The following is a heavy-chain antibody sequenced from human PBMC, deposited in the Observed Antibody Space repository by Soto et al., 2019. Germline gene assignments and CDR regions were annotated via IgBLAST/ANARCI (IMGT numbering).Heavy chain of an antibody. V-gene: IGHV1-69*13. CDR1: GGTFSSYA. J-gene: IGHJ6*02. D-gene: IGHD3-10*01. Sequence: GASVKVSCKASGGTFSSYAISWVRQAPGQGLEWMGGIIPIFGTANYAQKFQGRVTITADESTSTAYMELSSLRSEDTAVYYCARPYRSYYYGSGSSLYYYYGMDVWGQGTTVTVSS. CDR3: ARPYRSYYYGSGSSLYYYYGMDV. CDR2: IIPIFGTA.